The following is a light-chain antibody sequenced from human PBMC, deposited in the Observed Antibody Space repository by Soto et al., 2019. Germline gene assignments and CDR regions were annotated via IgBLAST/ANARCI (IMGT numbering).Light chain of an antibody. Sequence: QSVLARPASVSGSPGQSITISCTGTSSDVGAYNSVSWYQQHPHRAPQVIIYKGTQRPSGVSNRFSGPTSGNAASLTISALQADDEADYFCCSSAPESTYVFGTGTKVTVL. J-gene: IGLJ1*01. CDR2: KGT. CDR3: CSSAPESTYV. CDR1: SSDVGAYNS. V-gene: IGLV2-23*01.